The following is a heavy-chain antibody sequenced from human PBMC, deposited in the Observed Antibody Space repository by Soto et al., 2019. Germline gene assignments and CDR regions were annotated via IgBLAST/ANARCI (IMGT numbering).Heavy chain of an antibody. V-gene: IGHV3-30*18. CDR2: ISYDGSNK. Sequence: GGFLRLSCAASGFTFSSYGIHWVRQAPGKGLEWVAVISYDGSNKYYADSVKGRFTISRDNSKNTLYLQMNSLRAEDTAVYYCAKDHYDILTGYYGPDYWGQGTLVTSPQ. J-gene: IGHJ4*02. D-gene: IGHD3-9*01. CDR1: GFTFSSYG. CDR3: AKDHYDILTGYYGPDY.